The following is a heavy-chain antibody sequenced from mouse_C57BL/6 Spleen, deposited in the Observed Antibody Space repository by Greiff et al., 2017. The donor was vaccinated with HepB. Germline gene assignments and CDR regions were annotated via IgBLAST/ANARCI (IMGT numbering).Heavy chain of an antibody. CDR3: ARGDDPDY. J-gene: IGHJ2*01. CDR2: IDPSDSYT. V-gene: IGHV1-69*01. CDR1: GYTFTSYW. Sequence: VQLQQPGAELVMPGASVKLSCKASGYTFTSYWMHWVKQRPGQGLEWIGEIDPSDSYTNYNQKFKGKSTLTVDKSSSTAYMQLSSLTSEDSAVYYCARGDDPDYWGQGTTLTVSS. D-gene: IGHD2-3*01.